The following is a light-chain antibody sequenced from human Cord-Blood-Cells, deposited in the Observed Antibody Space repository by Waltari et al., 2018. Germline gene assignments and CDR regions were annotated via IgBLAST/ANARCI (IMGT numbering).Light chain of an antibody. V-gene: IGKV3-11*01. Sequence: EIVLTQSPATLSLSPGERATLSCRASQSVSSYLAWYQQKPGQAPRLLIYDASNRATGIPARYSGSRSGTDFTLTSSSLEPEDFALYYCHQRSNWPPITFGQGTRLEIK. CDR2: DAS. CDR1: QSVSSY. CDR3: HQRSNWPPIT. J-gene: IGKJ5*01.